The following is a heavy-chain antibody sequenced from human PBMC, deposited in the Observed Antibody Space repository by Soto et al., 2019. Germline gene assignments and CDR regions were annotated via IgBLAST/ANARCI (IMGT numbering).Heavy chain of an antibody. CDR3: ARDRLRITMVRGVRDYDYYGMDV. D-gene: IGHD3-10*01. CDR1: GYTFTSYG. Sequence: QVQLVQSGAEVKKPGASVKVSCKASGYTFTSYGISWVRQAPGQGLEWMGWISAYNGNTNYAQKLQGRVTMTTDTSTSTAYMELRSLRSDDTSVYYCARDRLRITMVRGVRDYDYYGMDVWGQGTTVTVSS. J-gene: IGHJ6*02. V-gene: IGHV1-18*01. CDR2: ISAYNGNT.